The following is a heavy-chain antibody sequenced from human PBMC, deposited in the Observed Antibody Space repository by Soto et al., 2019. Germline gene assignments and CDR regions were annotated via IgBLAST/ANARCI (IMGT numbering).Heavy chain of an antibody. D-gene: IGHD6-6*01. CDR3: ARDREYSSSSAAFSPPHMDV. CDR1: GFTFSSYS. Sequence: GGSLRLSCAASGFTFSSYSMNWVRQAPGKGLEWVSSISSSSSYIYYADSVKGRFTISRDNAKNSLYLQMNSLRAEDTAVYYCARDREYSSSSAAFSPPHMDVWGQGTTVTVSS. V-gene: IGHV3-21*01. J-gene: IGHJ6*02. CDR2: ISSSSSYI.